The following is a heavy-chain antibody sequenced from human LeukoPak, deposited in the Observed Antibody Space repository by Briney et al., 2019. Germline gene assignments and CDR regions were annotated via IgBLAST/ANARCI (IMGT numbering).Heavy chain of an antibody. J-gene: IGHJ4*02. Sequence: PSETLSLTCAVYGGSFSGYYWSWIRQPPGKGLEWIGEINHSGSTNYNPSLKSRVTISVGTSKNQFSLKLSSVTAADTAVYYCAIARHGDYGYWGQGTLVTVSS. CDR1: GGSFSGYY. CDR2: INHSGST. CDR3: AIARHGDYGY. V-gene: IGHV4-34*01. D-gene: IGHD4-17*01.